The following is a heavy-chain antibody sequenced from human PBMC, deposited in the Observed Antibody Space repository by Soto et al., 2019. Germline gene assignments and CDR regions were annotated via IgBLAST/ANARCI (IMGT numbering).Heavy chain of an antibody. CDR2: VSWNSGSK. Sequence: DGQLMESGGGLVQPGRSLRLSCVASGFSFDHYGMHWVRQAPGKGLEWVAGVSWNSGSKDYADSVKGRFSVSRDNAQNSLHLQMNSLRVEDTAFYYCAKDSEQVRTAAILGASFDIWGQGTLVTVSS. J-gene: IGHJ3*02. D-gene: IGHD2-2*01. CDR1: GFSFDHYG. V-gene: IGHV3-9*01. CDR3: AKDSEQVRTAAILGASFDI.